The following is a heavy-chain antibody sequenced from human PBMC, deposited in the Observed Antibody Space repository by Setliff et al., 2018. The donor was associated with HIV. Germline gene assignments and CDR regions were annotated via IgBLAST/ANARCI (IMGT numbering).Heavy chain of an antibody. D-gene: IGHD3-22*01. CDR3: ARQSTAPYYYDSSGYLGRFDP. V-gene: IGHV4-38-2*01. J-gene: IGHJ5*02. CDR1: DYSISRGYY. CDR2: IYHSGST. Sequence: SETLSLTCAVSDYSISRGYYWGWIRQPPGKGLEWIGTIYHSGSTYYNPSLKSRVTISVDTSKNQFSLKLTSVTAADTAVYYCARQSTAPYYYDSSGYLGRFDPWGQGTMVTVSS.